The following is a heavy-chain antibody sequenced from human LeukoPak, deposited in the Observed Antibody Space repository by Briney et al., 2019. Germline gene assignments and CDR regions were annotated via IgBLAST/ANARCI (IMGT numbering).Heavy chain of an antibody. CDR1: GFTFDDYA. CDR2: ISWNSGSI. J-gene: IGHJ4*02. Sequence: PGRSLRLSCAASGFTFDDYAMHWVRQAPGKGLEWVSGISWNSGSIGYADSVKGRFTISRDNAKNSLYLQMNSLRAEDMALYYCAKAARIQKQQLAFDYWGQGTLVTVSS. V-gene: IGHV3-9*03. D-gene: IGHD6-13*01. CDR3: AKAARIQKQQLAFDY.